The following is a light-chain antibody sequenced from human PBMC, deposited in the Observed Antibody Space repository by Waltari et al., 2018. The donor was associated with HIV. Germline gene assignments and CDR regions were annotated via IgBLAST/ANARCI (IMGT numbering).Light chain of an antibody. CDR2: RDN. V-gene: IGLV10-54*01. CDR1: NYNVGGQG. J-gene: IGLJ3*02. CDR3: SAWDSTLGAWV. Sequence: QAGLTQPPSVSTDLRQTATITCTGNNYNVGGQGAAWLQRHQGHPPKLLSYRDNNRPSGISERFSASRSGNTASLTITALQPEDEADYYCSAWDSTLGAWVFGGGTKLTVL.